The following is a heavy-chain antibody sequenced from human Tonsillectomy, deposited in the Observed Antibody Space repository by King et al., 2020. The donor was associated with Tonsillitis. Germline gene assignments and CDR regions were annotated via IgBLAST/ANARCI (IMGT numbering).Heavy chain of an antibody. Sequence: VQLQESGPGLVKPSETLSLTCTVSGGSISSYYWSWIRQPPGKGLEWIGYIYYSGSTNYNPSLKSRVTISVDTSKNQFSLKLSSVTAADTAVYYCARDYLSGFDYWGQGTLVTVSS. J-gene: IGHJ4*02. CDR2: IYYSGST. CDR1: GGSISSYY. V-gene: IGHV4-59*01. CDR3: ARDYLSGFDY. D-gene: IGHD1-26*01.